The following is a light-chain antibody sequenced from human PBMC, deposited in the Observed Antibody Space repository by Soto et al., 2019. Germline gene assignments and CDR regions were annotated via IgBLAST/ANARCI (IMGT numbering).Light chain of an antibody. CDR1: QNVDSAK. CDR3: ELYGSAPEW. V-gene: IGKV3-20*01. J-gene: IGKJ1*01. CDR2: GAS. Sequence: RRVISKKTRQNVDSAKLAWYQQKPGQAPRLLIYGASSRATGIPDRFSGSGSWTYFTLTVCGLELESFAVYYSELYGSAPEWVGQGTKVDIK.